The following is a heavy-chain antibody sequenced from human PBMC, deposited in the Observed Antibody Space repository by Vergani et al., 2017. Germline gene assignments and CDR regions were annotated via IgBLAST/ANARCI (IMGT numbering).Heavy chain of an antibody. V-gene: IGHV3-33*01. CDR2: IWYDGSNK. CDR3: ARDQAQYNIAAGRHDY. Sequence: QVQLVESGGGVVQPGRSLRLSCAASGFTFSSYGMHWVRQAPGKGLEWVAVIWYDGSNKYYADSVKGRFTISRDNSKNTLYLQMNSLRAEDTAVYYCARDQAQYNIAAGRHDYWGQGTLVTVSS. J-gene: IGHJ4*02. CDR1: GFTFSSYG. D-gene: IGHD2/OR15-2a*01.